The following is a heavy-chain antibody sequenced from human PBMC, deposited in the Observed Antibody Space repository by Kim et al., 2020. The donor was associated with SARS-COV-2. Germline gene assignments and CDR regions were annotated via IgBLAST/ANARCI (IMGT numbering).Heavy chain of an antibody. CDR1: GFTFSDYY. CDR3: ARDYYDSSGYYYFNWFDP. CDR2: ISSSSSYT. J-gene: IGHJ5*02. Sequence: GGSLRLSCAASGFTFSDYYMSWIRQAPGKGLECVSYISSSSSYTNYADSVKGRFTISRDNAKNSLYLQMNSLRAEDTAVYYCARDYYDSSGYYYFNWFDPGGQGTLVTVSS. V-gene: IGHV3-11*05. D-gene: IGHD3-22*01.